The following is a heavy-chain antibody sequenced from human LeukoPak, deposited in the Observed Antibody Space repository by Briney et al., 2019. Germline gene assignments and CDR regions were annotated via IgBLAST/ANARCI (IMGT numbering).Heavy chain of an antibody. CDR1: GDSISTYY. J-gene: IGHJ3*02. V-gene: IGHV4-59*01. Sequence: LETLPLTCTVSGDSISTYYWSWIRQPPGKGLEWIAYIHYRGSTTYNPSLRSRVTISVDTSRNQFSLKLSSVTAADTAVYYCARSRSGYSYEHGAFEIWGQGTMVTVSS. CDR3: ARSRSGYSYEHGAFEI. CDR2: IHYRGST. D-gene: IGHD5-18*01.